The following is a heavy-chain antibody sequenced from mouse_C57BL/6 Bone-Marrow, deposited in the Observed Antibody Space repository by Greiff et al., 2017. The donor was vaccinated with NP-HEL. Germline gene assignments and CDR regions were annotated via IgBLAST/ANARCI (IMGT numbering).Heavy chain of an antibody. CDR2: IDPETGGT. D-gene: IGHD3-1*01. J-gene: IGHJ4*01. Sequence: QVQLQQSGAELVRPGASVTLSCKASGYTFTDYEMHWVKQTPVHGLEWIGAIDPETGGTAYNQKFKGKAILTADKSSSTAYMELRSLTSEDAAVYYCTRRKYSEMDYWGQGTSVTVSA. CDR3: TRRKYSEMDY. V-gene: IGHV1-15*01. CDR1: GYTFTDYE.